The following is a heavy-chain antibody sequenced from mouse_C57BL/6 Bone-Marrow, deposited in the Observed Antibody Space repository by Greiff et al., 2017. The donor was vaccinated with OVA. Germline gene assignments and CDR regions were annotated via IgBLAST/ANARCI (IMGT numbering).Heavy chain of an antibody. J-gene: IGHJ3*01. Sequence: EVMLVESGGGLVKPGGSLKLSCAASGFTFSSYAMSWVRQTPEKRLEWVATISDGGSYTYYPDNVKGRFTISRDNAKNNLYLQMSHLKSEDTAMYYCARPPYYYGSSYSFAYWGQGTLVTVSA. CDR3: ARPPYYYGSSYSFAY. CDR2: ISDGGSYT. V-gene: IGHV5-4*03. CDR1: GFTFSSYA. D-gene: IGHD1-1*01.